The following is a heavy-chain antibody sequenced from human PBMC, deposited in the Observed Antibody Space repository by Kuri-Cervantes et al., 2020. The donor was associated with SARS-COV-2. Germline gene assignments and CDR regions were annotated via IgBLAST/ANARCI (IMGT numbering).Heavy chain of an antibody. CDR2: INSDGSST. CDR3: ARSSGWYDY. CDR1: GFTFSSYW. Sequence: GESLKISCAASGFTFSSYWMHWVRQAPGQGLVWVSRINSDGSSTSYADSVKGRFTISRDNAKNTLYLQMNSLRAEDTAVYYCARSSGWYDYWGQGTLVTVSS. D-gene: IGHD6-19*01. J-gene: IGHJ4*02. V-gene: IGHV3-74*01.